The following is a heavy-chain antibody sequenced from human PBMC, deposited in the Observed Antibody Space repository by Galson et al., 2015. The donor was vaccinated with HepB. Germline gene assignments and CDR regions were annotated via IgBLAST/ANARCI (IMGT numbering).Heavy chain of an antibody. J-gene: IGHJ4*02. D-gene: IGHD6-25*01. CDR2: IYYSGST. Sequence: TLSLTCTVSGGSISSGGYYWSWIRQHPGKGLEWIGYIYYSGSTYYNPSLKSRVTISVDTSKNQFSLKLSSVTAADTAVYYCARDRIAARGESWVDYWGQGTLVTVSS. V-gene: IGHV4-31*03. CDR1: GGSISSGGYY. CDR3: ARDRIAARGESWVDY.